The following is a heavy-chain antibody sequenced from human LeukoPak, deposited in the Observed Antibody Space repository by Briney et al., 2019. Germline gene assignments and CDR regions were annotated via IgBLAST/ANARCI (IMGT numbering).Heavy chain of an antibody. J-gene: IGHJ6*02. CDR3: SLARSEYHYGMDV. CDR1: GASVSSIRVA. CDR2: TYYRSKWYY. Sequence: SQTRSLTCAISGASVSSIRVAWNWIRQSPSRGLEWLGRTYYRSKWYYEYAVSVKSRTNISPDTFKNQFSLQLTSVTPEDTAVYYCSLARSEYHYGMDVWGQGTTVTVSS. V-gene: IGHV6-1*01.